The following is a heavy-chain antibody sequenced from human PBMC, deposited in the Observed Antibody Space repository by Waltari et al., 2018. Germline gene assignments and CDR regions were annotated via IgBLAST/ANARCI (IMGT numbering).Heavy chain of an antibody. CDR2: MNPNSGNT. CDR1: GYTFTRYD. J-gene: IGHJ4*02. Sequence: QVQLAQSGAEVKKPGASVKVACKASGYTFTRYDINWVRQATGQGRDWMGWMNPNSGNTGYAPKFQCRITMTRNTSISTAYMELSNLRSDDTAVYYCARVWRFGYWGQGTLVTVSS. V-gene: IGHV1-8*01. CDR3: ARVWRFGY.